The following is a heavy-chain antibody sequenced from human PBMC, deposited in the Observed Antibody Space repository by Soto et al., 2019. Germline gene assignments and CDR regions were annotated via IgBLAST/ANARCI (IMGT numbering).Heavy chain of an antibody. CDR1: GFTFSSYG. J-gene: IGHJ5*02. Sequence: GSLRLSCAASGFTFSSYGMHWVRQAPGKGLEWVAVISYDGSNKYYADSVKGRFTISRDNSKNTLYLQMNSLRAEDTAVYYCAKDLGYSSSWYGNWFDPWGQGTLVTSPQ. CDR3: AKDLGYSSSWYGNWFDP. CDR2: ISYDGSNK. D-gene: IGHD6-13*01. V-gene: IGHV3-30*18.